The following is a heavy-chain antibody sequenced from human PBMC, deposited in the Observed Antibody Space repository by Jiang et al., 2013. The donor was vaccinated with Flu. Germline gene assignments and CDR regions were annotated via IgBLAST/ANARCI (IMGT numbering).Heavy chain of an antibody. V-gene: IGHV4-38-2*02. CDR1: GYSISSGYY. D-gene: IGHD6-13*01. CDR3: ARWGRWQQLQTD. J-gene: IGHJ4*02. CDR2: IYHSGST. Sequence: GLVKPSETLSLTCTVSGYSISSGYYWGWIRQPPGKGLEWIGTIYHSGSTYYNPSLKSRVTVSVDTAKNQFSLKLSSVTVADTAVYYCARWGRWQQLQTDWGQGTLVTVSS.